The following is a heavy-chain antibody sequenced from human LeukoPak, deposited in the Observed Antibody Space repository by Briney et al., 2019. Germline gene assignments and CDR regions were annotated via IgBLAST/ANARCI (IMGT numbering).Heavy chain of an antibody. CDR3: TTYDLGSPWS. D-gene: IGHD3-10*01. CDR1: GFTFINTW. V-gene: IGHV3-15*01. Sequence: GGSLRPSCAASGFTFINTWMTWVRQAPGKGLEWVARIKSKTDGGTTDYAAPVNGRFTISRDDSRNTLYLQMNSLKTEDTAIYYCTTYDLGSPWSWGQGTLVTVSS. CDR2: IKSKTDGGTT. J-gene: IGHJ5*02.